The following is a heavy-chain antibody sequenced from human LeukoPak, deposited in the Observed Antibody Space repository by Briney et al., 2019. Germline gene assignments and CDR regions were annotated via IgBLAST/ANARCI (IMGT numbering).Heavy chain of an antibody. J-gene: IGHJ4*02. CDR1: GGTFSSYA. Sequence: ASVKVSCTASGGTFSSYAISWVRQAPGQGLEWMGGIIPIFGTANYAQKFQGRVTITADESTSTAYMELSSLRSEDTAVYYCARMGLYCSGGSCYGVESSFDYWGQGTLVTVSS. D-gene: IGHD2-15*01. CDR2: IIPIFGTA. V-gene: IGHV1-69*13. CDR3: ARMGLYCSGGSCYGVESSFDY.